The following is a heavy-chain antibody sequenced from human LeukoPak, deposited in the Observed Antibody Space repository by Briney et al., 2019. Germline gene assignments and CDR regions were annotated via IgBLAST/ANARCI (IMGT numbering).Heavy chain of an antibody. J-gene: IGHJ6*02. Sequence: SETLSLTCTVSGGSISSSSYYWGWIRQPPGKGLERIGSIYYSGSTYYNPSLKSRVTISVDTSKNQFSLKLSSVTAADTAVYYCARLIATVPYYYYYGMDVWGQGTTVTVSS. CDR2: IYYSGST. CDR1: GGSISSSSYY. V-gene: IGHV4-39*07. D-gene: IGHD4-17*01. CDR3: ARLIATVPYYYYYGMDV.